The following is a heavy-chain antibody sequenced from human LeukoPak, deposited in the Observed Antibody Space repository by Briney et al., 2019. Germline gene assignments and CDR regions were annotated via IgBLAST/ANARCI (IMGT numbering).Heavy chain of an antibody. J-gene: IGHJ4*02. Sequence: SETLSLTCTVSGGSISSSSYYWGWIRQPPGKGLEWIGSIYYSGSTYYNPSLKSRVTISVDTSKNQFSLKLSSVTATDTAVYYCARSRTPYFDYWGLGTLVTVSS. CDR1: GGSISSSSYY. V-gene: IGHV4-39*01. CDR3: ARSRTPYFDY. D-gene: IGHD6-13*01. CDR2: IYYSGST.